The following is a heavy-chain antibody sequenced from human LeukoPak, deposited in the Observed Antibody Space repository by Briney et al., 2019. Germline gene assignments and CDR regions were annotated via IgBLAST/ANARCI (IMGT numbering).Heavy chain of an antibody. CDR2: IYYSGST. CDR1: GGSISSGGYY. V-gene: IGHV4-31*03. Sequence: PLETLSLTCTVSGGSISSGGYYWSWIRQHPGKGLEWIGYIYYSGSTYYNPSLKSRVTISVDTSKNQFSLKLSSVTAADTAVYYCASGVHGDYVWGSYRYAFDYWGQGTLVTVSS. D-gene: IGHD3-16*02. CDR3: ASGVHGDYVWGSYRYAFDY. J-gene: IGHJ4*02.